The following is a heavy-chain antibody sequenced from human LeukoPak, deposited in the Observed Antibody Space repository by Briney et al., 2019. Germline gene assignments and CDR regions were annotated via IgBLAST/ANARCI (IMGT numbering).Heavy chain of an antibody. D-gene: IGHD2-15*01. V-gene: IGHV3-23*01. CDR1: GFTFSSYA. J-gene: IGHJ4*02. Sequence: PGGSLRLSCAASGFTFSSYAMSWVRQTPGKGLEWVSAISGSGGSTYYADSVKGRFTISRDNSKNTLYLQMNSLRAEDTAVYYCAKDPANIGYCSGGSCYSSYFDYWGQGTLVTVSS. CDR3: AKDPANIGYCSGGSCYSSYFDY. CDR2: ISGSGGST.